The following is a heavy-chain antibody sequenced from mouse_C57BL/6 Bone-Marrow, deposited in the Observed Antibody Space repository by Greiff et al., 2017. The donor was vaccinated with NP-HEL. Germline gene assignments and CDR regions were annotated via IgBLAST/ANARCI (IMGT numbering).Heavy chain of an antibody. J-gene: IGHJ1*03. Sequence: VKLVESGPGLVAPSQSLSITCTVSGFSLTSYGVHWVRQPPGKGLEWLVVIWSDGSTTYNSALKSSLSISKDNSKSPVFLKMNSLQTDDTAMYYCARHGIFYGYWYFDVWGTGTTVTVSS. CDR2: IWSDGST. CDR3: ARHGIFYGYWYFDV. D-gene: IGHD1-1*02. CDR1: GFSLTSYG. V-gene: IGHV2-6-1*01.